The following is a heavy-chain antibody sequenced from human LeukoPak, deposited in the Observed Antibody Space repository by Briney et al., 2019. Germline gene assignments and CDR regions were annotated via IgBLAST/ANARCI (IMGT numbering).Heavy chain of an antibody. CDR2: ISSSSSYI. CDR3: VQLATWDY. D-gene: IGHD2-2*01. J-gene: IGHJ4*02. Sequence: GGSLRLSCAASGFTFSSYGMHWVRQAPGKGLEWVSSISSSSSYIYYADSVKGRFTISRDNAKNSLYLQMNSLRAEDTAVYYCVQLATWDYWGQGTLVTVSS. CDR1: GFTFSSYG. V-gene: IGHV3-21*01.